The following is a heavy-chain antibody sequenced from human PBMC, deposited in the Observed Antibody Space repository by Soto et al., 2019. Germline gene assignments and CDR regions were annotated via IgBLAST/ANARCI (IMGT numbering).Heavy chain of an antibody. J-gene: IGHJ6*02. CDR3: ARETTVPVYYYYYGMDV. CDR2: IWYDGSNK. D-gene: IGHD4-17*01. Sequence: QVQLVESGGGVVQPGRSLRLSCAASGFTFSSYGMHWVRQAPGKGLEWVAVIWYDGSNKYYADSVKGRFTISRDNSKNTLYLQMNSLRAEDTAVYYCARETTVPVYYYYYGMDVWGQGTTVTVSS. CDR1: GFTFSSYG. V-gene: IGHV3-33*01.